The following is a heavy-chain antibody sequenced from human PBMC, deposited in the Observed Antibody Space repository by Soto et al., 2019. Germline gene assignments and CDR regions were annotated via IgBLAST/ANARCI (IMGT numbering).Heavy chain of an antibody. D-gene: IGHD1-7*01. V-gene: IGHV1-69*02. J-gene: IGHJ4*02. CDR1: GGTFSSYP. CDR3: ARPTSTATTSGYDFDY. CDR2: IIPILDIT. Sequence: QVQLVQSGAEVKKPGSSVKVSCKASGGTFSSYPISWVRQAPGQGLELMGRIIPILDITDYAQRFQGRVTITADKSTSTAYMELSSLSSDDTAVYYCARPTSTATTSGYDFDYWGQGTLVTVSS.